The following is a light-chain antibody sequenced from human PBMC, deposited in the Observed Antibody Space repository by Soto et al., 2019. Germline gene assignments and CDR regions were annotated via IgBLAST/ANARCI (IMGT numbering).Light chain of an antibody. CDR2: DVN. V-gene: IGLV2-23*02. Sequence: QSALTQPASVSGSPGQSITITCTGTSSDVGAYNLVSWYQQHPGKAPKVKIYDVNKRPSGVSNRFSGSKSGNTASLTISGLQAEDEADYYCCSYAGDTTFVFGTGTKVTV. CDR3: CSYAGDTTFV. CDR1: SSDVGAYNL. J-gene: IGLJ1*01.